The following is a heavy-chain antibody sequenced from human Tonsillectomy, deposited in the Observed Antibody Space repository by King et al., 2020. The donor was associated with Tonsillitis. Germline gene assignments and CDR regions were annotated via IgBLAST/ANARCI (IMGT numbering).Heavy chain of an antibody. Sequence: VQLVESGGGLVQPGGSLRLSCAASGFTFSSYAMSWVRQAPGKGLEWVSVIYSGGSSTYYADSVKGRFTISRDNSKNTLYLQMNSLRAEDTAVYYCAKTYYDILTGYYNSGEFDYGGQGTLVTVSS. CDR2: IYSGGSST. D-gene: IGHD3-9*01. CDR1: GFTFSSYA. V-gene: IGHV3-23*03. J-gene: IGHJ4*02. CDR3: AKTYYDILTGYYNSGEFDY.